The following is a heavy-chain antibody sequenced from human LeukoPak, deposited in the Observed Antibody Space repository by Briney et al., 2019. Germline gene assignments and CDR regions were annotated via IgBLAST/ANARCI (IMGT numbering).Heavy chain of an antibody. Sequence: SETLSLTCTVSGGSISTYYWSWIRQPPGKGLEWIGYIYYSGSTNYNPSLKSRVTISVDMSKNQFSLKLSSVTAADTVVYYCARIDQSGYDTRGWFDPWGQGTLVTVSS. CDR1: GGSISTYY. CDR3: ARIDQSGYDTRGWFDP. CDR2: IYYSGST. V-gene: IGHV4-59*01. D-gene: IGHD5-12*01. J-gene: IGHJ5*02.